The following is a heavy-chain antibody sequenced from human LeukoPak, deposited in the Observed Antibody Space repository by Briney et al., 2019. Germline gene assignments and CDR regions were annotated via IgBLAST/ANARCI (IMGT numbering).Heavy chain of an antibody. Sequence: GRSLRLSCAASGLTFDDYAMHWVRQAPGKGLEWVSGISWNSGSIDYADSVKGRFTISRDNAKNSLYLQMNSLRAEDMALYYCAKRGMAARYSYFDYWGQGTLVTVSS. CDR3: AKRGMAARYSYFDY. CDR1: GLTFDDYA. J-gene: IGHJ4*02. V-gene: IGHV3-9*03. CDR2: ISWNSGSI. D-gene: IGHD6-6*01.